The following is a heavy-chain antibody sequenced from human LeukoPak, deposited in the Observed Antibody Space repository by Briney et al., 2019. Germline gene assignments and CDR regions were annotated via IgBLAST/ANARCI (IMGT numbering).Heavy chain of an antibody. J-gene: IGHJ4*02. V-gene: IGHV3-48*02. D-gene: IGHD1-26*01. CDR2: ISPSGATI. CDR3: ARSVGGTAADLDY. CDR1: GFTFSSYN. Sequence: GGSLRLSCAASGFTFSSYNMNWVRQAPGKGLEWVSYISPSGATISYADSVKGRFTISRDKAKNSLYLQMNSLRDDDTAVYYCARSVGGTAADLDYWGQGTLVTVSS.